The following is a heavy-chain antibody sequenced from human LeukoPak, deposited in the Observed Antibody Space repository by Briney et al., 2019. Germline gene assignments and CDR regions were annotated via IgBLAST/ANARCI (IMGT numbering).Heavy chain of an antibody. Sequence: SETLSLTCTVSGGSISSYYWSWIRQPPGKGLEWIGYIYYSGSTNYNPSLKSRVTISVDTSKNQFSLKLSSVTAADTAVYYCARVGSNYYITGTAFDYWGQGTLVTVSS. J-gene: IGHJ4*02. CDR1: GGSISSYY. D-gene: IGHD1-20*01. V-gene: IGHV4-59*01. CDR3: ARVGSNYYITGTAFDY. CDR2: IYYSGST.